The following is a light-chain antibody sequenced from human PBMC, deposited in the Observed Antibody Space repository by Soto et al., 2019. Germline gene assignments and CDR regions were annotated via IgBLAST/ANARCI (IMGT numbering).Light chain of an antibody. CDR1: SSNIGSNS. CDR3: TAWDDSLSGVV. Sequence: QSVLTQPPSASGTPGQRVTISCSGSSSNIGSNSVNWFQQVPGAAPKLLIYKNDQRPSGVPDRFSGSKSGTSASLAISGLRSEDEADYYCTAWDDSLSGVVFGGGTKLTVL. J-gene: IGLJ2*01. CDR2: KND. V-gene: IGLV1-47*01.